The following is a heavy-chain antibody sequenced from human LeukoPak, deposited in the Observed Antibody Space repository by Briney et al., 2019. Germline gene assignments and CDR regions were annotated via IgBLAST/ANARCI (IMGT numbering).Heavy chain of an antibody. CDR2: INHSGST. V-gene: IGHV4-34*01. D-gene: IGHD5-18*01. CDR1: GGSFSGYY. CDR3: ARARGGYSYGYSVYYYYYMDV. J-gene: IGHJ6*03. Sequence: TSETLSLTCAVYGGSFSGYYWSWIRQPPGKGLEWIGEINHSGSTNYNPSLKSRVTISVDTSKNQFSLKLSSVTAADTAVYYCARARGGYSYGYSVYYYYYMDVWGQGTLVTVSS.